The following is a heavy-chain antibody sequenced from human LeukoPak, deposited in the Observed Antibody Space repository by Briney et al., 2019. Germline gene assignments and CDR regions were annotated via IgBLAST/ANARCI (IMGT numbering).Heavy chain of an antibody. V-gene: IGHV4-59*08. CDR1: GGSFSGYY. J-gene: IGHJ3*02. D-gene: IGHD5-24*01. CDR3: ARRMATVTDAFDI. CDR2: VFHSGTT. Sequence: SETLSLTCAVYGGSFSGYYWSWIRQTPGKGLEWIGYVFHSGTTNYSPSLKSRVTISLDTSKKQFYLRLASVTAADTALYYCARRMATVTDAFDIWGRGTMVSVSS.